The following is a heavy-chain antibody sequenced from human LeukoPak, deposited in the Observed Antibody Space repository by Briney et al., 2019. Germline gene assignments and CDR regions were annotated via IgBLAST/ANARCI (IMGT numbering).Heavy chain of an antibody. D-gene: IGHD4-11*01. J-gene: IGHJ4*02. CDR2: INWAGATT. Sequence: GRSLRLSCAASGFTFDDYAMHWVRQAPGKGLEWVSLINWAGATTYSADSVKGRFTISRDNSKNSLYLQMNSLRTEDTALYYCAKDMGMTTITGGLDFWGQGTLVTVSS. CDR3: AKDMGMTTITGGLDF. V-gene: IGHV3-43*01. CDR1: GFTFDDYA.